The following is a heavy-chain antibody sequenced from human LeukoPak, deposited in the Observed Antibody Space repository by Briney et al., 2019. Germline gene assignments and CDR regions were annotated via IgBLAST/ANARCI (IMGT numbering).Heavy chain of an antibody. CDR3: ARDWLAGNPYHAFDL. CDR2: IKEDGSEQ. J-gene: IGHJ3*01. CDR1: GFTFSSYW. D-gene: IGHD3-22*01. Sequence: GGSLRLSCAASGFTFSSYWMSWVRQAPGKGLECVANIKEDGSEQYYVDSVKGRLSISRDNAKNSLYLHMNCLRAEDTAVYYCARDWLAGNPYHAFDLWGKGTMVTVSS. V-gene: IGHV3-7*01.